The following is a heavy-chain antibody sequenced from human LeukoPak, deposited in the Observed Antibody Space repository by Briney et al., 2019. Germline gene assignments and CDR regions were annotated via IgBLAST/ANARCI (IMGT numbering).Heavy chain of an antibody. D-gene: IGHD3-9*01. CDR1: GFTFSSYA. J-gene: IGHJ4*02. CDR2: ISGSGGST. V-gene: IGHV3-23*01. Sequence: PGGSLRLSCAASGFTFSSYAMSWVRQAPGKGLEWVSAISGSGGSTYYADSVKGRFTISRDNSKNTLYLQMNSLRAEDTAVYYCAKWYYDILTGHLPLFDYWGQGALVTVSS. CDR3: AKWYYDILTGHLPLFDY.